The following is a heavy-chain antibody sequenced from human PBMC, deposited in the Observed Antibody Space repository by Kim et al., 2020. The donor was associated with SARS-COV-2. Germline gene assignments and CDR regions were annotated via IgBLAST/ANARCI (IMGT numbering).Heavy chain of an antibody. D-gene: IGHD6-6*01. V-gene: IGHV4-59*01. CDR2: IYYSGST. CDR1: GGSISSYY. J-gene: IGHJ4*02. Sequence: SETLSLTCTVSGGSISSYYWSWIRQPPGKGLEWIGYIYYSGSTNYNPSLKSRVTISVDTSKNQFSLKLSSVTAADTAVYYCASTGFSSSEYYFDYWGQGTLVTVSS. CDR3: ASTGFSSSEYYFDY.